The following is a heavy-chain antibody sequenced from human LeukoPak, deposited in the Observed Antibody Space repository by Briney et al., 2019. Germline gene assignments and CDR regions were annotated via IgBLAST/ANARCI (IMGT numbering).Heavy chain of an antibody. V-gene: IGHV1-69*13. J-gene: IGHJ6*03. D-gene: IGHD2-2*01. Sequence: AASVKVSCKASGGTFSSYAISWVRQAPGQGLEWMGGIIPIFGTANYAQKFQGRVTITADESTSTAYMELSSLRSEDTAVYYCARGTSRYCGSTSCFDWADYYYYMDVWGKGTTVTVSS. CDR3: ARGTSRYCGSTSCFDWADYYYYMDV. CDR2: IIPIFGTA. CDR1: GGTFSSYA.